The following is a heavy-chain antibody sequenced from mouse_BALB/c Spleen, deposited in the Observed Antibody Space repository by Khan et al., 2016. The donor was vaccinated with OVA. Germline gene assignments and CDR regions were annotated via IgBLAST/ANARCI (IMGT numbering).Heavy chain of an antibody. CDR3: ERENYYGRSCYAMDY. CDR1: GYTFTSYW. D-gene: IGHD1-1*01. Sequence: DLVKPGASVKLSCKASGYTFTSYWINWIKQRPGQGLEWIGRIGPGSSNAYYNDMFKDKATLTVDTSSNTAHIQLSSLSSEDSAVYFCERENYYGRSCYAMDYRGQGTSVTVSA. V-gene: IGHV1S41*01. CDR2: IGPGSSNA. J-gene: IGHJ4*01.